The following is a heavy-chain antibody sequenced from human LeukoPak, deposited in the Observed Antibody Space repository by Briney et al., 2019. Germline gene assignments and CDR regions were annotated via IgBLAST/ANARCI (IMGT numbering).Heavy chain of an antibody. D-gene: IGHD2-2*01. CDR1: GFTFSSYS. CDR3: ARAPRSRQVVPDGVIDY. J-gene: IGHJ4*02. Sequence: GGSLRLSCAASGFTFSSYSMNWVRQAPGKGLEWVSSISSSSSYIYYADSVKGRITISRDNAKNSLYLQMNSLRAEDTAVYYCARAPRSRQVVPDGVIDYWGQGTLVTVSS. V-gene: IGHV3-21*01. CDR2: ISSSSSYI.